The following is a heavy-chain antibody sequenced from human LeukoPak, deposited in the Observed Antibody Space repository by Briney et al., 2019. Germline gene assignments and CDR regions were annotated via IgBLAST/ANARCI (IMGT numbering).Heavy chain of an antibody. CDR2: ISWKVCGGAA. Sequence: PGVSLRLSCTASGFTFGDYAMSWVRQAPGKGLEWVGLISWKVCGGAAAHAASVEGRFTISRDDSKSIAYLQLDSLKTEDTAVYYCTRGRTYGSGNYYAFDYWGQGTLVTV. D-gene: IGHD3-10*01. V-gene: IGHV3-49*04. CDR3: TRGRTYGSGNYYAFDY. J-gene: IGHJ4*02. CDR1: GFTFGDYA.